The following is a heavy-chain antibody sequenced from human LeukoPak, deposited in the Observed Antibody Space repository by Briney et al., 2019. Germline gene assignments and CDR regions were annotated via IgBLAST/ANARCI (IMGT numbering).Heavy chain of an antibody. CDR2: ISGSGGST. J-gene: IGHJ6*03. CDR1: GFTFSSYA. CDR3: AKNAGYCSGGSCYSSYYYYYMDV. V-gene: IGHV3-23*01. Sequence: GGSLRLSCAASGFTFSSYAMSWVRQAPGKGLEWVSAISGSGGSTYYADSVKGRFTISRDNSKNTLYLQMNSLRAEDTAVYYCAKNAGYCSGGSCYSSYYYYYMDVWGKGTTVTVSS. D-gene: IGHD2-15*01.